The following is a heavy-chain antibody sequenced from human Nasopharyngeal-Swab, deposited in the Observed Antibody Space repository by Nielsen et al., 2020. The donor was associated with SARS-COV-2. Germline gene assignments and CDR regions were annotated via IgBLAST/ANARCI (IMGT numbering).Heavy chain of an antibody. Sequence: SGSTLVTSTQTLTLTCTFSGFSLSTSGMCVSWIRQPPGKALEWLALIDWDDDKYYSTFLKTRLTISKDTSKNQVVLTMTNMDPVDTAKYYCARTYYYDSSGYSSLDYWGQGTLVTVSS. V-gene: IGHV2-70*01. CDR1: GFSLSTSGMC. D-gene: IGHD3-22*01. CDR2: IDWDDDK. J-gene: IGHJ4*02. CDR3: ARTYYYDSSGYSSLDY.